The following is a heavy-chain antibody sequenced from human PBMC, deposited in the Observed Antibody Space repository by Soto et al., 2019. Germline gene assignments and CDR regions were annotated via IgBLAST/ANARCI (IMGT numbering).Heavy chain of an antibody. V-gene: IGHV4-59*01. Sequence: KPSETLSLTCTVSGGSISSYYWSWIRQPPGKGLEWIGYIYYSGSTNYNPSLKSRVTISVDTSKNQFSLKLSSVTAADTAVYYCARAGIAVAAQKDYYYYGMDVWGQGTTVTVSS. CDR3: ARAGIAVAAQKDYYYYGMDV. CDR1: GGSISSYY. CDR2: IYYSGST. J-gene: IGHJ6*02. D-gene: IGHD6-19*01.